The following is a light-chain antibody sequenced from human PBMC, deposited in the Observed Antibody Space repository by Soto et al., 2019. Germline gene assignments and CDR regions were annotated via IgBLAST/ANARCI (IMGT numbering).Light chain of an antibody. CDR2: DVS. CDR1: SSDVGGYKY. CDR3: SSYTSSSTRV. V-gene: IGLV2-14*01. J-gene: IGLJ1*01. Sequence: QSVLTQPASVSGSPGQSITISCTGTSSDVGGYKYVSWYQQHPGEAPKLMIYDVSNRPSGVSNRFSGSKSGNTASLTISGLQADDEADHYCSSYTSSSTRVFGTGTKVTV.